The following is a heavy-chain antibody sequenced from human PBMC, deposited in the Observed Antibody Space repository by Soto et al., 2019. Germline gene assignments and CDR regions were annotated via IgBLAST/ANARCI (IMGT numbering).Heavy chain of an antibody. D-gene: IGHD2-21*01. J-gene: IGHJ5*02. Sequence: QLQLQESGPGLVKPSETLSLTCTVSGDSISSSYYXXXVRXPPGKGLECIGAVYYTGFTYYNPSLXXXXXXXXXXXXXXXXXXXXXXXXXXXXXXXXXXXXVVVIALGYFDPWGPGTLVTVSS. CDR3: XXXXVVVIALGYFDP. V-gene: IGHV4-38-2*02. CDR2: VYYTGFT. CDR1: GDSISSSYY.